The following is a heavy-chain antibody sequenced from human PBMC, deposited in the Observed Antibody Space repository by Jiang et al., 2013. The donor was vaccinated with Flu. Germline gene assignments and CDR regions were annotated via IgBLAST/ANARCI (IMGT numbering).Heavy chain of an antibody. CDR2: IYYSGST. CDR1: GGSISSSSYY. V-gene: IGHV4-39*01. Sequence: GPGLVKPSETLSLTCTVSGGSISSSSYYWGWIRQPPGKGLEWIGSIYYSGSTYYNPSLKSRVTISVDTSKNQFSLKLSSVTAADTAVYYCARHRYDFWSGYIWSWFDPWGQGTLVTVSS. D-gene: IGHD3-3*01. CDR3: ARHRYDFWSGYIWSWFDP. J-gene: IGHJ5*02.